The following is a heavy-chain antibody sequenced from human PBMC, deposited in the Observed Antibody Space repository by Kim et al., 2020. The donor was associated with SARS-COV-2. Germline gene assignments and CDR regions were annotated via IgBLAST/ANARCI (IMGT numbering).Heavy chain of an antibody. V-gene: IGHV3-11*05. D-gene: IGHD2-15*01. CDR3: ARAVVVVETWFDP. Sequence: YANSVKCRFPISRDNAKNSLYLQMNSLRAEDTAVYYCARAVVVVETWFDPWGQGTLVTVSS. J-gene: IGHJ5*02.